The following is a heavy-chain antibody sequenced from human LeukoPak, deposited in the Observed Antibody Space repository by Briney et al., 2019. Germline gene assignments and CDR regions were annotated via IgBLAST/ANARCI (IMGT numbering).Heavy chain of an antibody. V-gene: IGHV4-39*01. J-gene: IGHJ6*02. D-gene: IGHD3-10*01. CDR3: ARVPERWDYGSGSYYYYYGMDV. Sequence: PSETLSLTCTVSGGSISSSSYYWGWIRQPPGKGLEWIGSIYYSGSTYYNPSLKSRVTISVDTSKNQFSLKLSSVTAADTAVYYCARVPERWDYGSGSYYYYYGMDVWGQGTTVTVSS. CDR1: GGSISSSSYY. CDR2: IYYSGST.